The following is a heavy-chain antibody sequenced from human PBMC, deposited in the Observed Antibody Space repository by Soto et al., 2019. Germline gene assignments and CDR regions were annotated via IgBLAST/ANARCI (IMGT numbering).Heavy chain of an antibody. J-gene: IGHJ6*02. Sequence: ASVKVSCKASGGTLSSYAISWVRQAPGQGLEWMGGIIPIFGTANYAQKFQGRVTITADESTSTAYMELSSLRSEDTAVYYCARDHCSSTSCPRYYYGMDVWGQGTTVTVSS. V-gene: IGHV1-69*13. CDR1: GGTLSSYA. CDR2: IIPIFGTA. D-gene: IGHD2-2*01. CDR3: ARDHCSSTSCPRYYYGMDV.